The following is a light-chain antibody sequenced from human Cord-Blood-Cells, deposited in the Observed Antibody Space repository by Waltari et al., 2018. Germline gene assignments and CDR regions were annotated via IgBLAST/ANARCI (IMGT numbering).Light chain of an antibody. V-gene: IGLV2-14*01. J-gene: IGLJ2*01. CDR1: SSDVGGSNY. CDR3: SSYTSSSTLVV. Sequence: QSALTQPASVSGSPGQSITLSCPGTSSDVGGSNYVSWYQQHPGKAPKLMIYDVSNRPSGVSNRFSGSKSGNTASLTISGLQAEDEADYYCSSYTSSSTLVVFGGGTKLTVL. CDR2: DVS.